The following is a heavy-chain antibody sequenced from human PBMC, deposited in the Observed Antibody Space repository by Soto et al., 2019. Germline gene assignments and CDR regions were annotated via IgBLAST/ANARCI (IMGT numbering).Heavy chain of an antibody. CDR2: IYHSGST. V-gene: IGHV4-4*02. D-gene: IGHD4-4*01. Sequence: SETLSLTCAVSGGSISSSNWWSWVRQPPGKGLEWVGAIYHSGSTNYNPSLKRRVTISVDKSKNQFSLKLSSVTAADTAVYYCARFTTPTVTLDYWGQGTLVTVSS. CDR1: GGSISSSNW. CDR3: ARFTTPTVTLDY. J-gene: IGHJ4*02.